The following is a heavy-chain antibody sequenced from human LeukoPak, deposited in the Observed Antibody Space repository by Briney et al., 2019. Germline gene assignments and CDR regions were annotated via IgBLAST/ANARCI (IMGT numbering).Heavy chain of an antibody. CDR1: GASINSHY. J-gene: IGHJ4*02. CDR3: ARALNPLPGTHYFDY. CDR2: IYISGST. V-gene: IGHV4-4*07. D-gene: IGHD2-15*01. Sequence: PSETLSLTCTVSGASINSHYWSWIRQPAGKGLEWIGRIYISGSTNYNSSLQSRVTMSVDTSKNQFSLKLSSVTAADTAVYYCARALNPLPGTHYFDYWGQGTLVTVSS.